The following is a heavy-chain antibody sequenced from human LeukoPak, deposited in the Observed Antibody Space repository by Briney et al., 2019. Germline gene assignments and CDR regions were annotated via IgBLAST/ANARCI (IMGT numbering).Heavy chain of an antibody. V-gene: IGHV3-13*01. CDR2: IGTAGDT. Sequence: PGGSLRLSCAASGFTFSSYDMHWVRQATGKGLEWVSAIGTAGDTYYPGSVKGRFTISRENAKNSLYLQMNSLRAGDTAVYYCAREVRHYYDSSGYYYSYFDYWGQGTLVTVSS. CDR1: GFTFSSYD. D-gene: IGHD3-22*01. CDR3: AREVRHYYDSSGYYYSYFDY. J-gene: IGHJ4*02.